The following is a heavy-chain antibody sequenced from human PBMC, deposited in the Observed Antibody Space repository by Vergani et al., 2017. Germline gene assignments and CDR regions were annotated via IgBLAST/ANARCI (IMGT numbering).Heavy chain of an antibody. D-gene: IGHD3-3*01. Sequence: QVQLVQSGAEVKKPGSSVKVSCKASGGTFSSYAISWVRQAPGQGLEWMGGIFPIFGTANYAQQFQGRVTITADESTCTAYMELSSLRSEDTAVYYCASRDITIFGVVIIRGYYYYGMDVWGQGTTVTVSS. J-gene: IGHJ6*02. CDR3: ASRDITIFGVVIIRGYYYYGMDV. CDR2: IFPIFGTA. V-gene: IGHV1-69*01. CDR1: GGTFSSYA.